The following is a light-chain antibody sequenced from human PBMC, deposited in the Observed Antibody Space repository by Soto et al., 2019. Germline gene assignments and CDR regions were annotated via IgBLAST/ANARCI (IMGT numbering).Light chain of an antibody. CDR1: SSNIGAGYD. Sequence: QSVLTQPPSVSGAPGQRVTISCTGSSSNIGAGYDVHWYQQLPGTAPKLLIYDNNDRPSGVPDRFSGSKSGTSASLAITGHQAEDEADYYCQSYDSSLSGSVFGGGTKLTVL. CDR2: DNN. V-gene: IGLV1-40*01. CDR3: QSYDSSLSGSV. J-gene: IGLJ3*02.